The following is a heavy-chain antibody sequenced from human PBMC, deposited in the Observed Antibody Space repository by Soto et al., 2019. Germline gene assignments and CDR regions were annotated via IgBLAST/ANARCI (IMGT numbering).Heavy chain of an antibody. CDR3: AREGDQLLWGSYYYYMDV. D-gene: IGHD2-2*01. V-gene: IGHV6-1*01. J-gene: IGHJ6*03. CDR1: GDSVSSNSAA. Sequence: SQTLSLTCAISGDSVSSNSAAWNWIRQSPSRGLEWLGRTYYRSKWYNDYAVSVKSRITINPDTSKNQFSLQLNSVTPEDTAVYYCAREGDQLLWGSYYYYMDVWGKGTTVTVSS. CDR2: TYYRSKWYN.